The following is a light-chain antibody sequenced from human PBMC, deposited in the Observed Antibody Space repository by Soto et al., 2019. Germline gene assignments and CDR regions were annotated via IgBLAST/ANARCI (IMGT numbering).Light chain of an antibody. CDR2: AAS. J-gene: IGKJ1*01. CDR3: QQYGSSGT. CDR1: QSVSSTS. Sequence: EIVLTQSPGTLSLSPGERATLSCRTSQSVSSTSLAWHLQRPGQAPRLLIHAASRRATGIPDRFSGSGSGTDFTLTISRLEPEDFAVYYCQQYGSSGTFGQGTKVDI. V-gene: IGKV3-20*01.